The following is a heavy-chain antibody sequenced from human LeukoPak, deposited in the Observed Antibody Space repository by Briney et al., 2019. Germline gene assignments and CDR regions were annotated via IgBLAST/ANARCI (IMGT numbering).Heavy chain of an antibody. CDR3: ARGLTIFGVVKDAFDF. CDR1: GFTFSTYW. Sequence: GVSLRLSCAASGFTFSTYWMHWVPQAPGKGRVGLSLINIDGSSTIYTDSVKARFTLSRANTNNTLYLQINSVSAEDTAVYYCARGLTIFGVVKDAFDFWGQGTMVTVSS. CDR2: INIDGSST. D-gene: IGHD3-3*01. J-gene: IGHJ3*01. V-gene: IGHV3-74*01.